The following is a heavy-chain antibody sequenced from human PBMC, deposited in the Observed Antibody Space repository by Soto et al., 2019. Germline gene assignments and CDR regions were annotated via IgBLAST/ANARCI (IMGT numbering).Heavy chain of an antibody. J-gene: IGHJ6*02. CDR3: ARVVDYYDPYYYYGMDV. V-gene: IGHV3-21*01. Sequence: GGSLRLSCAASGFTVSSNYMSWVRQAPGKGLEWVSSISSSSGYIYYADSVKGRFTISRDNAKNSLSLQMNSLRAEDTAVYYCARVVDYYDPYYYYGMDVWGLGTTVTVPS. D-gene: IGHD3-22*01. CDR2: ISSSSGYI. CDR1: GFTVSSNY.